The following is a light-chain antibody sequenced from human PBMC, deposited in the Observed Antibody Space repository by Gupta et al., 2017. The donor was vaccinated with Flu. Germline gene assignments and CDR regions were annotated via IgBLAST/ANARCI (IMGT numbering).Light chain of an antibody. J-gene: IGKJ4*01. V-gene: IGKV3-15*01. CDR3: QQYNNWPPLT. Sequence: EIVMTQSPATLAVSPGERATLSCRTSQCVSSHLAWYQQKPGQASRLLIYGASTRVTGSPARFSGSGSGTEFTLTISSLQSEDFAVYYCQQYNNWPPLTFGGGTKVEIK. CDR1: QCVSSH. CDR2: GAS.